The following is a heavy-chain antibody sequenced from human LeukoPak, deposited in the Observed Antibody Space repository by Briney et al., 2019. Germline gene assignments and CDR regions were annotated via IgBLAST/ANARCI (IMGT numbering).Heavy chain of an antibody. CDR1: GFTFSSYG. CDR3: AKDMVVAASLWSPIDY. J-gene: IGHJ4*02. CDR2: ISYDGSNK. Sequence: GGSLRLSCAASGFTFSSYGMHWVRQAPGKGLEWVAVISYDGSNKYHADSVKGRFTISRDNSKNTLYLQMNSLRAEDTAVYYCAKDMVVAASLWSPIDYWGQGTLVTVSS. D-gene: IGHD2-15*01. V-gene: IGHV3-30*18.